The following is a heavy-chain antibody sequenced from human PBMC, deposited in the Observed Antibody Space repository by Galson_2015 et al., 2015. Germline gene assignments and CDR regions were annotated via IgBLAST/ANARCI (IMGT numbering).Heavy chain of an antibody. D-gene: IGHD3-10*01. CDR3: ARVAYGSGSYNDY. J-gene: IGHJ4*02. CDR2: ITSSSSIM. Sequence: SLRLSCAASGFALSDYYMSWIRQAPGKGLEWVSYITSSSSIMYYADSVKGRFTISRDNAKKSLYLQMNSLRDEDTAVYYCARVAYGSGSYNDYWGQGTLLTVSS. V-gene: IGHV3-11*04. CDR1: GFALSDYY.